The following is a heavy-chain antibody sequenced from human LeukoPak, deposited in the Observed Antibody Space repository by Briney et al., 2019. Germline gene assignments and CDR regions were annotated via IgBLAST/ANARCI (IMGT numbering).Heavy chain of an antibody. CDR1: GFTFGDYA. J-gene: IGHJ4*02. D-gene: IGHD1-26*01. V-gene: IGHV3-49*03. CDR3: TRAPPPPQWELEKSYYFDY. CDR2: IRSKAYGGTT. Sequence: GGSLRLSCTASGFTFGDYAMSWFRQAPGKGLEWVGFIRSKAYGGTTEYAASVKGRFTNSRDDSKSIAYLQMNSLKTEDTAVYYFTRAPPPPQWELEKSYYFDYWGQGTLVTVSS.